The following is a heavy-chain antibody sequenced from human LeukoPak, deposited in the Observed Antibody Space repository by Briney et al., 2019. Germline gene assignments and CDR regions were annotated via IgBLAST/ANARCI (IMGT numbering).Heavy chain of an antibody. D-gene: IGHD3-10*01. Sequence: KSSETLSLTCTVSGGSISTDYWSWIRQPPGKGLEWIGYIYNSGNTNYTPSLKSRVTISIDTSKNQFSLKLNSVTAAETAVYYCARHTDRGVVFDHWGQGTLVTVSS. CDR2: IYNSGNT. CDR3: ARHTDRGVVFDH. V-gene: IGHV4-59*08. CDR1: GGSISTDY. J-gene: IGHJ4*02.